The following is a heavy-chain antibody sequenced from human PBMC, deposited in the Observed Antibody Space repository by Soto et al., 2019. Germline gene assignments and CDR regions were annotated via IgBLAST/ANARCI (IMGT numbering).Heavy chain of an antibody. CDR3: ARVTGAYCGGDCSHFDY. CDR2: INAGNGNT. CDR1: GYTFTSYG. J-gene: IGHJ4*02. V-gene: IGHV1-3*01. Sequence: ASVKVSCKASGYTFTSYGMHWVRQAPGQRLEWMGWINAGNGNTKYSQKFQGRVTITRDTSASTAYMELSSLRSEDTAVYYCARVTGAYCGGDCSHFDYWGQGTLVTVSS. D-gene: IGHD2-21*02.